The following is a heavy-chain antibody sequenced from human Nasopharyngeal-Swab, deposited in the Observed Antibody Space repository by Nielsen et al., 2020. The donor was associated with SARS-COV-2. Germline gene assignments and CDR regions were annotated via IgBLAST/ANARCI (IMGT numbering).Heavy chain of an antibody. V-gene: IGHV1-8*01. CDR1: GYTFPTYH. J-gene: IGHJ4*02. CDR2: MNPNSGNR. Sequence: ASVKVSCKASGYTFPTYHINWVRQATGEGLEWMGWMNPNSGNRGYAQKFQGRVTMTRNTSINTAYMELSSLRSEDTAVYYCARDLGDYGGKGFGYWGQGTLVTVSS. D-gene: IGHD4-23*01. CDR3: ARDLGDYGGKGFGY.